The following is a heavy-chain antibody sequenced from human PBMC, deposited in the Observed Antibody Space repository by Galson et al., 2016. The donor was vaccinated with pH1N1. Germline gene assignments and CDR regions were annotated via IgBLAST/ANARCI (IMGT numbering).Heavy chain of an antibody. Sequence: SLRLSCAASGFTFNDYGMHWVRQAPGKGLEWVAVVWSDGNTKYYGDSVKGRFTISRDNSKNTLYLQMSSLRGDDTAVYYCARDFCGGDCYFDYWGQGTLVTVSS. V-gene: IGHV3-33*01. CDR1: GFTFNDYG. J-gene: IGHJ4*02. CDR3: ARDFCGGDCYFDY. D-gene: IGHD2-21*02. CDR2: VWSDGNTK.